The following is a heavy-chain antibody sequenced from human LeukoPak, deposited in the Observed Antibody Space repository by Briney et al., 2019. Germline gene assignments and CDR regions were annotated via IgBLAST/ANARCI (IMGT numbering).Heavy chain of an antibody. V-gene: IGHV1-24*01. CDR1: GYTLTELS. CDR2: FDPEDGET. D-gene: IGHD6-19*01. Sequence: ASVKVSCKVSGYTLTELSMHWVRQAPGKGLEWMGGFDPEDGETIYAQKFQGRVTMTKDTSTDTAYMELSSLRSEDTAVYYCATAWSSGWTDYWGQGTLVTVSS. J-gene: IGHJ4*02. CDR3: ATAWSSGWTDY.